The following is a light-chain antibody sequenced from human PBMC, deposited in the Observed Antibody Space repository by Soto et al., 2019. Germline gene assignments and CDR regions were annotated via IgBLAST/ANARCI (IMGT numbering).Light chain of an antibody. V-gene: IGKV3-15*01. Sequence: EIVMTQSRATLSVSPGERATLSCRASQSVSSNLAWYQQKPGQAPSLLIYGASTRATGTPARFSGSGSGTEFTLTISSLQSEDFAVYYCQQYIRWPLTFGGGPNVDIK. CDR2: GAS. CDR1: QSVSSN. J-gene: IGKJ4*01. CDR3: QQYIRWPLT.